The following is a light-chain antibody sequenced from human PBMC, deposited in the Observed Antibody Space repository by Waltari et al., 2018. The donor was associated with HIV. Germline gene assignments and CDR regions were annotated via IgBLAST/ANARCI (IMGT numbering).Light chain of an antibody. CDR2: DDV. J-gene: IGLJ2*01. CDR3: QVWDRSYKEAV. Sequence: SYVLTQAPSVSVAPGQTATISCGHLGRNSVQWYRQKAGRAPLLVVADDVDRTSGVPARFSGARSGERATLTISGVEAGDEADYYCQVWDRSYKEAVFGGGT. CDR1: HLGRNS. V-gene: IGLV3-21*02.